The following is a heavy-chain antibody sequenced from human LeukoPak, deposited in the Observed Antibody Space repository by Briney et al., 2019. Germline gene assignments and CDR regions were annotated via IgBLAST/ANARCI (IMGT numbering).Heavy chain of an antibody. CDR2: IIPIFGTA. CDR3: ARDLYYYDSSGYSPYYFDY. J-gene: IGHJ4*02. CDR1: GGTFSSYA. D-gene: IGHD3-22*01. Sequence: ASVKVSCKASGGTFSSYAISWVLQAPGQGLECMGRIIPIFGTANYAQKFQRRVTITTDESTSTAYMELSSLRSEDTAVYYCARDLYYYDSSGYSPYYFDYWGQGTLVTVSS. V-gene: IGHV1-69*05.